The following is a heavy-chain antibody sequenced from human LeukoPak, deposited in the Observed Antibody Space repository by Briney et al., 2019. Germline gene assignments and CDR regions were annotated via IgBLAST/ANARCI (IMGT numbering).Heavy chain of an antibody. CDR1: GYSFTSYW. CDR3: AGQSPQYSGSYWSFDY. CDR2: IYPGHSDT. V-gene: IGHV5-51*01. D-gene: IGHD1-26*01. Sequence: GESLKISCKGSGYSFTSYWIGWVRQMPGKGLEWMGIIYPGHSDTRYSPSVQGQVTISADKSIRTAYLQWSSLKASDTAMYYCAGQSPQYSGSYWSFDYWGQGTLVTVSS. J-gene: IGHJ4*02.